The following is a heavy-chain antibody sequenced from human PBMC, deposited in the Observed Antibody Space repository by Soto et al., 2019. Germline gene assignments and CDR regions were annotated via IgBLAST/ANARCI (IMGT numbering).Heavy chain of an antibody. CDR1: GFTVSSNY. J-gene: IGHJ4*02. CDR2: IYSGGST. CDR3: ARARGNDYIWGS. D-gene: IGHD3-16*01. Sequence: GSLRLSCAASGFTVSSNYMSWVRQAPGKGLEWASVIYSGGSTYYADSVKGRFTISRDNSKNTLYLQMNSLRAEDTAVYYCARARGNDYIWGSWGQGTLVTVSS. V-gene: IGHV3-66*01.